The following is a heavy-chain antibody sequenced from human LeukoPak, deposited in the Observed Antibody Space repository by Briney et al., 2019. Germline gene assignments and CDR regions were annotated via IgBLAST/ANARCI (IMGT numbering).Heavy chain of an antibody. V-gene: IGHV1-69*04. CDR2: IIPILGIA. J-gene: IGHJ5*02. CDR1: GGTFSSYA. CDR3: ARDRSSSWYYVDP. D-gene: IGHD6-13*01. Sequence: SVKVSCKASGGTFSSYAISWVRQAPGQGLEWMGRIIPILGIANYAQKFQGRVTITADKSTSTAYMELSSLRSEDTAVYYCARDRSSSWYYVDPWGQGTLVTVSS.